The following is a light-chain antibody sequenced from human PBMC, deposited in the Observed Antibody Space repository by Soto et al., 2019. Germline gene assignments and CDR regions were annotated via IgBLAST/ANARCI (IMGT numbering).Light chain of an antibody. Sequence: QSALTQPASVSGSPGQSITISCTGTSSDVGAYNFVSWHQQHPGKAPKLMIYNVYDRPSGISYRFSGSKSGNTASLTISGLQGEDEADYYCSAYTVSRTYVFGTGTKAT. CDR2: NVY. CDR3: SAYTVSRTYV. J-gene: IGLJ1*01. V-gene: IGLV2-14*03. CDR1: SSDVGAYNF.